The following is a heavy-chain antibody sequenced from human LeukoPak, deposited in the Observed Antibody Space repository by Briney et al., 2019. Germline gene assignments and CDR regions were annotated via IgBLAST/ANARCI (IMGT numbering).Heavy chain of an antibody. V-gene: IGHV3-23*01. CDR1: GFTFSSYG. CDR2: ISGSGGST. CDR3: AKRGGMYPADYFDD. Sequence: SGGSLRLSCAASGFTFSSYGMSWVRQAPGKGLEWVSAISGSGGSTYYADSVKGRFTISRDNSKNTVYLQMNSLRAEDTAVYYCAKRGGMYPADYFDDWGQGTLVTVSS. D-gene: IGHD3-16*01. J-gene: IGHJ4*02.